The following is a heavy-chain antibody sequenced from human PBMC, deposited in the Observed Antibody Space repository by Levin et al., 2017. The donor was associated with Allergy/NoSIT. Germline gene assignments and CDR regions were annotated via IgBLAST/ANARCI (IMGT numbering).Heavy chain of an antibody. J-gene: IGHJ3*02. V-gene: IGHV3-9*01. CDR2: ISWNSGSI. CDR1: GFTFDDYA. D-gene: IGHD3-10*01. CDR3: AKDIKGINMVQGVSPGAFDI. Sequence: GGSLRLSCAASGFTFDDYAMHWVRQAPGKGLEWVSGISWNSGSIGYADSVKGRFTISRDNAKNSLYLQMNSLRAEDTALYYCAKDIKGINMVQGVSPGAFDIWGQGTMVTVSS.